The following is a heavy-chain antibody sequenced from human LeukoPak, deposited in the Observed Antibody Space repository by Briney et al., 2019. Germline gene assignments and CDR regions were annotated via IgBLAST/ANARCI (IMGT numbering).Heavy chain of an antibody. V-gene: IGHV1-18*01. J-gene: IGHJ5*02. CDR1: GYTFTSYG. Sequence: VASVKVTCKASGYTFTSYGISWVRQAPGQGLEWMGWISAYNGNTNYAQKLQGRVTMTTDTSTSTAYMELRSLRSDDTAVYYCARALIAAAASYNWFDPWGQGTLVTVSS. CDR2: ISAYNGNT. D-gene: IGHD6-13*01. CDR3: ARALIAAAASYNWFDP.